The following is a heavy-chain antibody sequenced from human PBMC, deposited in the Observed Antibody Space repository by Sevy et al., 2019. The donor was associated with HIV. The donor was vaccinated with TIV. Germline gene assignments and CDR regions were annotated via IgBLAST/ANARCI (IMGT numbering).Heavy chain of an antibody. CDR1: GFSLRTSD. J-gene: IGHJ1*01. D-gene: IGHD2-8*01. CDR3: VQGHVAN. Sequence: GGSLRLSCAASGFSLRTSDMSWVRQPPGKGLEWIAYISGNRENNAETYYADSVRGRFTISRDDPRSTVYAQINSLRVEDTATYYCVQGHVANWGQGTPVTVSS. CDR2: ISGNRENNAET. V-gene: IGHV3-23*01.